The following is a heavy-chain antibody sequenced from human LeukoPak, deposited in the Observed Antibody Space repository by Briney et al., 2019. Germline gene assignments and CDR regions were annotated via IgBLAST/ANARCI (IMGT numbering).Heavy chain of an antibody. CDR3: ARDIQLST. CDR2: ISFSGGNT. J-gene: IGHJ3*01. V-gene: IGHV3-23*01. D-gene: IGHD5-24*01. Sequence: GGSLRLPCAASGFTFNGSAMSWVRQAPGKGLEWVSLISFSGGNTYYADSVKGRFTISRDNSKDTLYLQMNSLRAEDTAIYYCARDIQLSTWGLGTMVTVSS. CDR1: GFTFNGSA.